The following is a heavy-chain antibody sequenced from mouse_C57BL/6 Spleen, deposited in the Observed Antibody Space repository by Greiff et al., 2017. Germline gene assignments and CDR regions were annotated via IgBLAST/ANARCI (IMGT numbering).Heavy chain of an antibody. CDR3: ARRGLYYSNSDAMDY. Sequence: QVQLKQSGAELVKPGASVKISCKASGYAFSSYWMNWVKQRPGKGLEWIGQIYPGDGDTNYNGKFKGKATLTADKSSSTAYMQLSSLTSEDSAVYFCARRGLYYSNSDAMDYWGQGTSVTVSS. J-gene: IGHJ4*01. D-gene: IGHD2-5*01. V-gene: IGHV1-80*01. CDR2: IYPGDGDT. CDR1: GYAFSSYW.